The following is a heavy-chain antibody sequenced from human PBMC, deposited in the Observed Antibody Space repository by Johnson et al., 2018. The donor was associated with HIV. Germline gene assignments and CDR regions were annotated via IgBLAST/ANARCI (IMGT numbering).Heavy chain of an antibody. V-gene: IGHV3-33*05. CDR1: GFTFSSYA. Sequence: QMLLVESGGGLVQPGGSQRLSCAVSGFTFSSYAMHWVRQAPGKGLEWVAVISYDGSNKYYGDSVKGRFTISRDNAKNSLYLQMNSLRAEDTAVYYCARGVGGRTADAFDIWGQGTMVTVPS. CDR3: ARGVGGRTADAFDI. D-gene: IGHD3-16*01. J-gene: IGHJ3*02. CDR2: ISYDGSNK.